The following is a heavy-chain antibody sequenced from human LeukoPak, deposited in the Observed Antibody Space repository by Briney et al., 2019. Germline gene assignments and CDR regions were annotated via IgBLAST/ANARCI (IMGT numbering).Heavy chain of an antibody. D-gene: IGHD3-10*01. Sequence: PGGSLRLSCAASGFTFSSYEMNWVRQAPGKGLEWVSYISSSGSTIYYADSVKGRFTISRDNAKNSLYLQMNSLRAEDTAVYYCARDTYYGSGSYYKVEDVWGKGTTVTVSS. CDR1: GFTFSSYE. J-gene: IGHJ6*04. V-gene: IGHV3-48*03. CDR3: ARDTYYGSGSYYKVEDV. CDR2: ISSSGSTI.